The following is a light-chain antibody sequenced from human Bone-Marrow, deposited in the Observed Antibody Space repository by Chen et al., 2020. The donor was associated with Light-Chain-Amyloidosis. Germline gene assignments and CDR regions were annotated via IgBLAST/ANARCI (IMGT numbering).Light chain of an antibody. CDR3: ATRDGRLSGYV. J-gene: IGLJ1*01. V-gene: IGLV1-47*01. Sequence: SVLPQPTSAYGTPGQRLNRSCSGASSNIGINDVYWYQHFPGAAPNLLIHRNHQRPSGVPDRFSASKSDTSAFLAISGLRSEDDADYYCATRDGRLSGYVFGTGTKVIVL. CDR1: SSNIGIND. CDR2: RNH.